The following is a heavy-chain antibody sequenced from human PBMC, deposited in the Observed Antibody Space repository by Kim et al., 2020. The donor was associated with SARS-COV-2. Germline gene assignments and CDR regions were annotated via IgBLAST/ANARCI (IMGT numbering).Heavy chain of an antibody. CDR3: ARDHLVYYDILTGYYYYYYGMDV. Sequence: GGSLRLSCAASGFTFSSYWMHWVRQAPGKGLVWVSRINSDGSSTSYADSVKGRFTISRDNAKNTLYLQMNSLRAEDTAVYYCARDHLVYYDILTGYYYYYYGMDVWGQGTTVTVSS. V-gene: IGHV3-74*01. D-gene: IGHD3-9*01. CDR2: INSDGSST. CDR1: GFTFSSYW. J-gene: IGHJ6*02.